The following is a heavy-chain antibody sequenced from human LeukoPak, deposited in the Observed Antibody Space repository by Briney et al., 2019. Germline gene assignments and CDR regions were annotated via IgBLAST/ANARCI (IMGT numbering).Heavy chain of an antibody. V-gene: IGHV4-59*08. CDR2: IYYSGST. J-gene: IGHJ4*02. D-gene: IGHD5-24*01. CDR3: ARSGATIWVDYLDY. Sequence: PSETLSLTCTVSGGSISSYYWSWIRQPPGKGLEWIGYIYYSGSTNYNPSPKSRVTISVDTSKNQFSLKLSSVTAADTAVYYCARSGATIWVDYLDYWGQGTLVTVSS. CDR1: GGSISSYY.